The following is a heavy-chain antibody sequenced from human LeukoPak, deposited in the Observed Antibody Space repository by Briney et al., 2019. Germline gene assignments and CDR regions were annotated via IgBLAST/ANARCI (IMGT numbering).Heavy chain of an antibody. J-gene: IGHJ3*02. V-gene: IGHV1-18*01. CDR1: GYTFTNYG. D-gene: IGHD5-24*01. CDR2: IITYNGNT. Sequence: ASVKVSCKASGYTFTNYGISWVRQAPGQGLEWMGYIITYNGNTNYVQKLQGRVTMTTDTSTSTVYMELSSLKSEDTAVYYCARVRDGYNDAYDIWGQGTMVTVSS. CDR3: ARVRDGYNDAYDI.